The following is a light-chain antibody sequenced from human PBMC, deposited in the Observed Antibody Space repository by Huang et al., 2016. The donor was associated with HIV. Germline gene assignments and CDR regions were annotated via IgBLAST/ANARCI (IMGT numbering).Light chain of an antibody. CDR3: MQSIQYPLT. J-gene: IGKJ4*01. Sequence: DVVMTQTPLSLSVTPGQPASISCKSSQSLLYSDGTTYVFWFLQKPGQPPQRLIYEVSKRFSGVPDRFRGSGSGTDFTLKISRVEAEDAGVYYCMQSIQYPLTFGGGTKVEIK. CDR2: EVS. CDR1: QSLLYSDGTTY. V-gene: IGKV2D-29*01.